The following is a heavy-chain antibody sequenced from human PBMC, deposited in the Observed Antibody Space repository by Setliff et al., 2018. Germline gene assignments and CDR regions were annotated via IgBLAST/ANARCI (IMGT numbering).Heavy chain of an antibody. CDR3: ASSRGQLRYSYGPNWFDP. D-gene: IGHD5-18*01. V-gene: IGHV4-38-2*01. CDR2: IYHSGST. Sequence: ETLSLTCAVSGYSISSGYYWGWIRQPPGKGLEWIGSIYHSGSTYYNPSLKSRVTISVDTSKNQFSLKLSSVTAADTAVYYCASSRGQLRYSYGPNWFDPWGQGTLVTVSS. J-gene: IGHJ5*02. CDR1: GYSISSGYY.